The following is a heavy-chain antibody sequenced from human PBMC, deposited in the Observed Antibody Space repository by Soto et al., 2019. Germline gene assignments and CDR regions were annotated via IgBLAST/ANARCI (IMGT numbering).Heavy chain of an antibody. V-gene: IGHV1-46*01. D-gene: IGHD2-21*02. J-gene: IGHJ4*02. CDR1: GDTFTDYY. Sequence: QVQLMQSGAEGKKPGASVKVSCKASGDTFTDYYIHWVRQAPGQGLEWMGTVNPSGGHTTYAQHFLGRVTMTRDPPNRTLYLELTSLTSDDTAIYYCARGGHVVVVTAALDYWGQGTLVTVSS. CDR3: ARGGHVVVVTAALDY. CDR2: VNPSGGHT.